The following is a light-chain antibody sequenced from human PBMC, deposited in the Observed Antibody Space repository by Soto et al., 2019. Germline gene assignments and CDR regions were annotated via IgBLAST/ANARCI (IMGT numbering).Light chain of an antibody. CDR1: QSVSSN. J-gene: IGKJ1*01. CDR2: GAS. V-gene: IGKV3-15*01. Sequence: EIVMTQSPATLSVSPGERATLSCRASQSVSSNLAWYQQKPGQAPRLLIYGASTRATGIPARFSGSGSGTEFTLTISSLQSEDFAVDYCQQYYNWPPWTFGQGTKVEIK. CDR3: QQYYNWPPWT.